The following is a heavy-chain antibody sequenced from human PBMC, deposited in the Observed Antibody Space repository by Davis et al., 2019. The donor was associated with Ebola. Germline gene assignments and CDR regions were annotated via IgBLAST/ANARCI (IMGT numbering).Heavy chain of an antibody. D-gene: IGHD2-15*01. CDR3: ASGYCSGGSCYNYYYGMDV. CDR2: INTKGDST. Sequence: GGSLRLSCSVSGFTFSDHAMHWVRQTPGRGLEYVSGINTKGDSTYYADSVKGRFTISRDNSKNTLYLQMNSLRAEDTAVYYCASGYCSGGSCYNYYYGMDVWGKGTTVTVSS. V-gene: IGHV3-64*04. CDR1: GFTFSDHA. J-gene: IGHJ6*04.